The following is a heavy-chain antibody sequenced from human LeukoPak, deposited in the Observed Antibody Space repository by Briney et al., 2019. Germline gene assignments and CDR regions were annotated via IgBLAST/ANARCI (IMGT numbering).Heavy chain of an antibody. V-gene: IGHV1-8*01. CDR1: GYTFTSYD. CDR3: ARDGRYCGSTSCRLNWFDP. Sequence: ASVEVSFKASGYTFTSYDINWVRQAPGQGIEWMGWMNPNSGNTGYAQKFQGRVTMTRNTSISTAYMELSSLRSEDTAVYYCARDGRYCGSTSCRLNWFDPWGQGTLVTVSS. CDR2: MNPNSGNT. J-gene: IGHJ5*02. D-gene: IGHD2-2*01.